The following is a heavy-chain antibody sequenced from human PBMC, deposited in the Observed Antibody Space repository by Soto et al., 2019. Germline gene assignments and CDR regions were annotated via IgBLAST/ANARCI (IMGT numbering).Heavy chain of an antibody. CDR3: ARSDTYYYDSSGYYYYYYGMDV. V-gene: IGHV3-74*01. CDR2: INSDGSST. Sequence: SLRLSCAASGFTFSSYWMHWVRQAPGKGLVWVSRINSDGSSTSYADSVKGRFTISRDNAKNTLYLQMNSLRAEDTAVYYCARSDTYYYDSSGYYYYYYGMDVWGQGTTVTVSS. D-gene: IGHD3-22*01. CDR1: GFTFSSYW. J-gene: IGHJ6*02.